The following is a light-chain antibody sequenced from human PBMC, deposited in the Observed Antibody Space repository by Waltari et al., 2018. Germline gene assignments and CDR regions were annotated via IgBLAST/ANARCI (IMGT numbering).Light chain of an antibody. V-gene: IGLV2-8*01. CDR3: SSYAGSNNFVV. J-gene: IGLJ2*01. Sequence: QSALTQPPSASGSPGQSVTISCTGTSSDVGGYNYVSWYQQHPGKAPKLIIYEVSQRPSGVPDRFSGSKAGNTASLTVSGLQADDEADYYCSSYAGSNNFVVFGGGTKLTVL. CDR2: EVS. CDR1: SSDVGGYNY.